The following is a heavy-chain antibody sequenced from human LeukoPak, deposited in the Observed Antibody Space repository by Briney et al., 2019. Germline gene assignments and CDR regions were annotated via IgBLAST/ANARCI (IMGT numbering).Heavy chain of an antibody. D-gene: IGHD3-16*02. CDR2: ISGSGGST. V-gene: IGHV3-23*01. CDR3: AKDGSLGELSLYDY. CDR1: GFTFSSYS. J-gene: IGHJ4*02. Sequence: PGGSLRLSCAASGFTFSSYSMNWVRQAPGKGLEWVSAISGSGGSTYYADSVKGRFTISRDNSKNTLYLQMNSLRAEDTAVYYCAKDGSLGELSLYDYWGQGTLVTVSS.